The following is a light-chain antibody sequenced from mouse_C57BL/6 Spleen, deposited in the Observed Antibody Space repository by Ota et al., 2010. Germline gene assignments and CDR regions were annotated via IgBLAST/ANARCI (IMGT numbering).Light chain of an antibody. CDR2: AAT. CDR3: QHFWGTPWT. CDR1: ENIYSN. Sequence: DIQMTQSPAPLSVSXGETVTITCRASENIYSNLAWYQQKXGKSPQLLVYAATNLADGVPSRFSGSGSGTQFSLKINSLQSEDFGSYYCQHFWGTPWTFGGGTKLEIK. J-gene: IGKJ1*01. V-gene: IGKV12-46*01.